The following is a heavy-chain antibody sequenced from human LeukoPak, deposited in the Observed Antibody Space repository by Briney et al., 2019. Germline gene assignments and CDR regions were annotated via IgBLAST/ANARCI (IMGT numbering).Heavy chain of an antibody. CDR2: IIPIFGTA. D-gene: IGHD3-22*01. Sequence: SVKVSCKASGYTFSDYNIHWVRQAPGQGLEWMGGIIPIFGTANYAQKFQGRVTITADESTSTAYMELSSLRSEDTAVYYCATSRYYYDSSGYHAEYFQHWGQGTLVTVSS. CDR3: ATSRYYYDSSGYHAEYFQH. CDR1: GYTFSDYN. J-gene: IGHJ1*01. V-gene: IGHV1-69*13.